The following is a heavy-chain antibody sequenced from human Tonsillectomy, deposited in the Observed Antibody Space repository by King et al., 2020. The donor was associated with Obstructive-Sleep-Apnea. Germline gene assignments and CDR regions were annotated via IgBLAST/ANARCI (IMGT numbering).Heavy chain of an antibody. D-gene: IGHD6-19*01. V-gene: IGHV3-23*04. Sequence: VQLVESGGGLVQPGGSLRLSCAASGFTFSSFAMTWVRQAPGKGLEWVSTFGGSGSGGSTHYADSVKGRFTISRDDSKNSLFLQMSGLRVDDTAVYYCTKEGPIAVAPSFFYGMDVWGQGTTVTDSS. CDR1: GFTFSSFA. CDR3: TKEGPIAVAPSFFYGMDV. CDR2: FGGSGSGGST. J-gene: IGHJ6*02.